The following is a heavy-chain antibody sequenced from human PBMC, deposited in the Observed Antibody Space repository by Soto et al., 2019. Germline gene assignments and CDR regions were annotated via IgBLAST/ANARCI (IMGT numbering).Heavy chain of an antibody. V-gene: IGHV1-69*01. J-gene: IGHJ4*02. CDR1: GGIFSTDA. Sequence: QVQLVQSGAEVKKPGSSVKVSCKDSGGIFSTDAISWLRQAPGQGLEWLGGIIPIFGTPNYAQRFQGRVTITADESTSRAYMELSRLRSEDTAVYYCARDRDDYGSGNYYNRIDFWGQGTLVTVSS. CDR2: IIPIFGTP. CDR3: ARDRDDYGSGNYYNRIDF. D-gene: IGHD3-10*01.